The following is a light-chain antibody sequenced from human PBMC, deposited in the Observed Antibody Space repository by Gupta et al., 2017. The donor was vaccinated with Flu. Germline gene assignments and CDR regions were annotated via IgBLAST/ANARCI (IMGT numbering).Light chain of an antibody. V-gene: IGKV1-5*03. CDR2: RAS. J-gene: IGKJ1*01. CDR3: QQYDSYPWT. Sequence: QTTQSPSSLSPFVGDRLTITSRASQIITYWLAWYQQKPGKAPNFLIYRASNLESGVPSRFSGSGSGTEFTLTISSLQPDDFATYYCQQYDSYPWTFGQGTKVEIK. CDR1: QIITYW.